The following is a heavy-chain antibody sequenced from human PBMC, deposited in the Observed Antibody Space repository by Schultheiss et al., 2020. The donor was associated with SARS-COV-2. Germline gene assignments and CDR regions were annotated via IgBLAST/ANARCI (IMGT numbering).Heavy chain of an antibody. J-gene: IGHJ5*02. Sequence: SQTLSLTCTVSGGSISSYYWSWIRQPPGKGLEWIGYIYYGGSTNYNPSLKSRVTISVDTSKNQFSLKLSSVTAADTAVYYCARGRGSSRYPNWFDPWGQGTLVTVSS. D-gene: IGHD6-13*01. CDR3: ARGRGSSRYPNWFDP. V-gene: IGHV4-59*12. CDR2: IYYGGST. CDR1: GGSISSYY.